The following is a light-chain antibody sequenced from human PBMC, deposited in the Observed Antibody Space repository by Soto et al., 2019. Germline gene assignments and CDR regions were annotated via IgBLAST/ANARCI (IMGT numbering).Light chain of an antibody. CDR1: QSVSSY. V-gene: IGKV3-11*01. J-gene: IGKJ5*01. Sequence: PGERATLSCRASQSVSSYLAWYQQKPGQAPRLLIYDASNRATGIPARFSGSGSGTDFTLTISNLEPEDFAVYFCQQRSNWPPITFGQGTRLEIK. CDR2: DAS. CDR3: QQRSNWPPIT.